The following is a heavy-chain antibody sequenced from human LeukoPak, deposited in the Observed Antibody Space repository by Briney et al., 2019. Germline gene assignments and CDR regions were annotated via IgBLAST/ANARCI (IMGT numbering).Heavy chain of an antibody. V-gene: IGHV4-59*12. D-gene: IGHD6-6*01. CDR2: MYYSGST. CDR3: ARVALAARGDYYFYYMDV. CDR1: GGSISSYY. J-gene: IGHJ6*03. Sequence: SETLSLTCTVSGGSISSYYWSWIRQPPGKGLEWIGSMYYSGSTYYNPSLKSRVTISVDTSKNQFSLRLNSVTAADTAVFYCARVALAARGDYYFYYMDVWGKGTTVTVSS.